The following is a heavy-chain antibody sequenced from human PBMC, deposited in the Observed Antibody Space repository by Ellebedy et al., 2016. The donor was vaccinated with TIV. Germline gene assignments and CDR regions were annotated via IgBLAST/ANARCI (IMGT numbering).Heavy chain of an antibody. Sequence: ASVKVSXXASGYTFTNYNIHWERQAPGHGLEWMGMISPSGGRTNYAQKFQGRVTMTRDTSTRTVYMELSDLRSDDTAVYYGAREIGRQAVADTPWGQGTLVTVSS. V-gene: IGHV1-46*01. CDR1: GYTFTNYN. J-gene: IGHJ5*02. CDR2: ISPSGGRT. D-gene: IGHD6-13*01. CDR3: AREIGRQAVADTP.